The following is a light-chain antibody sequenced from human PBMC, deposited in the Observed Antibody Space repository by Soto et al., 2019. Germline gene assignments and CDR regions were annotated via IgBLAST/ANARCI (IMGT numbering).Light chain of an antibody. CDR3: CSYAGSATGYV. V-gene: IGLV2-23*02. CDR1: TSDVGSYNL. Sequence: QSVLTQPASVSGSPGQSITISCTGTTSDVGSYNLVSWYQHHPGKAPKLMIYEVTKRPSGFSDRFSGSKSGNTASLTISGLQAEDEAIYYCCSYAGSATGYVFGIGTRSPS. CDR2: EVT. J-gene: IGLJ1*01.